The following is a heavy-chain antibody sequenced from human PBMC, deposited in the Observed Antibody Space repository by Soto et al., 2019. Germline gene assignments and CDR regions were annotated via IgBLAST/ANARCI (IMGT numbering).Heavy chain of an antibody. V-gene: IGHV1-69*02. Sequence: SVKVSCKASGGTFSSYTISWVRQAPGQGLEWMGRIIPILGIANYAQKFQGRVTITADKSTSTAYMELSSLRSEDTAVYYCASLVVPAAPDDAFDIWGQGTMVTVSS. CDR1: GGTFSSYT. CDR2: IIPILGIA. CDR3: ASLVVPAAPDDAFDI. D-gene: IGHD2-2*01. J-gene: IGHJ3*02.